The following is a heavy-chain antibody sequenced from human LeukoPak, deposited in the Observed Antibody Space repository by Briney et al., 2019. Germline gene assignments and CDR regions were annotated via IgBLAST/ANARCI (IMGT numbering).Heavy chain of an antibody. CDR3: ARGGASSKFFDA. D-gene: IGHD6-6*01. CDR2: IYYDGST. V-gene: IGHV4-59*01. J-gene: IGHJ4*02. Sequence: PSETLSLTCSVSGVSISNYYWSWIRQPPGKGSEWIAFIYYDGSTSYNPSLKSRATISVDTSKNQYSLNLSSVTPADTAVYYCARGGASSKFFDAWGQGTLVTVSS. CDR1: GVSISNYY.